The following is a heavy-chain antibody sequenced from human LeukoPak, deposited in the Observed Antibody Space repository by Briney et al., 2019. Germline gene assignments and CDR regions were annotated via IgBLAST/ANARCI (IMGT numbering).Heavy chain of an antibody. D-gene: IGHD2-2*01. CDR1: GGTFSSYA. J-gene: IGHJ3*02. Sequence: GASVKVSCKASGGTFSSYAISWVRQAPGQGLEWMGRIIPILGIANYAQKFQGRVTITADKSTSTAYMELSSLRSEDTAVYYCARRTGYCSSTSCKRDAFDIWGQGTMVTVSS. V-gene: IGHV1-69*04. CDR2: IIPILGIA. CDR3: ARRTGYCSSTSCKRDAFDI.